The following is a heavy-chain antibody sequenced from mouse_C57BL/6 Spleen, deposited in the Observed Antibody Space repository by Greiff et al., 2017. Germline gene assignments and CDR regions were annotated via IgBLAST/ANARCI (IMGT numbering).Heavy chain of an antibody. V-gene: IGHV1-61*01. Sequence: QVQLQQPGAELVRPGSSVKLSCKASGYTFTSYWMDWVKQRPGQGLEWIGNIYPSDSETHYNQKFKDKATLTVDKSSSTAYMQLSSLTSEDSAGYYCARDYYGMDDWGQGTSVTVSS. CDR2: IYPSDSET. CDR1: GYTFTSYW. J-gene: IGHJ4*01. CDR3: ARDYYGMDD.